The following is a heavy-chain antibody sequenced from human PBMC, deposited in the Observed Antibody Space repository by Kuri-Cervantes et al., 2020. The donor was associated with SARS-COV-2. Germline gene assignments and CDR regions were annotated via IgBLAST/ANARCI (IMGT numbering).Heavy chain of an antibody. CDR3: ARDRGAFWGMGDY. V-gene: IGHV4-61*01. CDR1: GGSISSSSYY. Sequence: SETLSLTCTVSGGSISSSSYYWGWIRQPPGKGLEWIGYIYYSGSTNYNPSLKSRVTISVDTSKNQFSLKLNSVTAADTAVYYCARDRGAFWGMGDYWGQGTLVTVSS. J-gene: IGHJ4*02. CDR2: IYYSGST. D-gene: IGHD3-10*01.